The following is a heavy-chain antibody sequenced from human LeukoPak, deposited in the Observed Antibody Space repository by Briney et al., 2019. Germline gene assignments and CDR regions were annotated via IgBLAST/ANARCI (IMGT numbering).Heavy chain of an antibody. V-gene: IGHV3-33*01. CDR1: GFTFSSYG. D-gene: IGHD5-18*01. CDR3: ARDDTGEGYSYGYGGFDY. J-gene: IGHJ4*02. CDR2: IWYDGSNK. Sequence: PGRSLRLSCAASGFTFSSYGMHWVRQAPGKGLEWVAFIWYDGSNKYYADSVKGRFTISRDNSKNTLYLQMNSLRAEDTAVYYCARDDTGEGYSYGYGGFDYWGQGTLVTVSS.